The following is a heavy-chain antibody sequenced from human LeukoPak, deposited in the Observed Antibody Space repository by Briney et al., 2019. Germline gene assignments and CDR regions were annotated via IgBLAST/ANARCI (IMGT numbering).Heavy chain of an antibody. CDR2: IRYDGSNK. CDR3: ARNRVGAPRDFDY. CDR1: GFTFSSYG. J-gene: IGHJ4*02. D-gene: IGHD1-26*01. V-gene: IGHV3-30*02. Sequence: GGSLRLSCAASGFTFSSYGMHWVRQAPGKGLEWVAFIRYDGSNKYYADSVKGRFTISRDNSKNTLYLQMNSLRAEDTAVYYCARNRVGAPRDFDYWGQGTLVTVSS.